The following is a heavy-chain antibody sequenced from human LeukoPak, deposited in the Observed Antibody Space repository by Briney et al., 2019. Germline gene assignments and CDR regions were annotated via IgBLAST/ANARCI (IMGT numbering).Heavy chain of an antibody. D-gene: IGHD1-26*01. CDR2: INPSGGST. CDR3: ARGTSVGGSYYFYYYMDV. CDR1: GYTFTSYY. Sequence: ASVKVSCKASGYTFTSYYMHWVRQAPGQGLEWMGIINPSGGSTSYAQKFQGRVTMTRDTSTSTVYMELSSLRSEDTAVYYCARGTSVGGSYYFYYYMDVWGKGTTVTVSS. J-gene: IGHJ6*03. V-gene: IGHV1-46*01.